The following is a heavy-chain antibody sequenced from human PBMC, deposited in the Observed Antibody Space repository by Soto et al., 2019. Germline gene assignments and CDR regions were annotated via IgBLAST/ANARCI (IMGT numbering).Heavy chain of an antibody. V-gene: IGHV4-31*03. CDR3: AREPTTVPLGAFDI. Sequence: PSETLSLTCTVSGGSISSGGYYWSWIRQHPGKGLEWIGYIYYSGSTYYNPSLKSRVTISVDTSKNQFSLKLSSVTAADTAVYYCAREPTTVPLGAFDIWGQGTMVT. D-gene: IGHD4-17*01. J-gene: IGHJ3*02. CDR2: IYYSGST. CDR1: GGSISSGGYY.